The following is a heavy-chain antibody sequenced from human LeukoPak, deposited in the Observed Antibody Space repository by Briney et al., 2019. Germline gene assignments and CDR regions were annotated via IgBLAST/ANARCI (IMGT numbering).Heavy chain of an antibody. CDR2: ISSSSSSI. D-gene: IGHD3-10*01. V-gene: IGHV3-48*01. CDR3: ARAATRGRGAFDI. Sequence: PGGSLRLSCAASGFTFSNYSMNWVRQAPGKGLEWVSYISSSSSSIFYADSVKGRFAISRDNAKNSLYLQMNSLRAEDTAVYYCARAATRGRGAFDIWGQGTMVTVSS. CDR1: GFTFSNYS. J-gene: IGHJ3*02.